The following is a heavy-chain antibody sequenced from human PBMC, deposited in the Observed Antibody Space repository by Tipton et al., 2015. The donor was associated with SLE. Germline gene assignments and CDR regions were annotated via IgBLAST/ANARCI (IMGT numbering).Heavy chain of an antibody. Sequence: TLSLTCTVSGDSISSNYWSWIRQPPGKGLEWIGYIYYSGSTNYNPSLKSRVTISVDTSKNQFSLKLSSVTAADTAVYYCARGGDWNHRWFDPWGQGTLVTVSS. CDR2: IYYSGST. J-gene: IGHJ5*02. CDR3: ARGGDWNHRWFDP. D-gene: IGHD1-1*01. CDR1: GDSISSNY. V-gene: IGHV4-59*12.